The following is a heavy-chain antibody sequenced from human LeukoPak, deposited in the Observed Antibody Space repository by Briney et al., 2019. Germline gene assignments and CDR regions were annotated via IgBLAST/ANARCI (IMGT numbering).Heavy chain of an antibody. J-gene: IGHJ4*02. Sequence: GGSLRLSCAASGFTLSSHGMHWVRQAPGKGLEGVAGMWYDGSKEDYADSVKGRFTISRGMSKNTLNLQMNSLRVEDTAMFYCARDLSFGSLDFRGQGTLVTVSS. CDR3: ARDLSFGSLDF. CDR2: MWYDGSKE. D-gene: IGHD1-26*01. CDR1: GFTLSSHG. V-gene: IGHV3-33*01.